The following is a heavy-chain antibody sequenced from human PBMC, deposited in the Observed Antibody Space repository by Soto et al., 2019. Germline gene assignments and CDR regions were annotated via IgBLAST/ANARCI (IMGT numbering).Heavy chain of an antibody. CDR2: INPSGGST. D-gene: IGHD2-15*01. CDR3: ASCSGGSCYSILFTY. CDR1: GYTFTSYY. V-gene: IGHV1-46*01. J-gene: IGHJ4*02. Sequence: ASVKVSCKASGYTFTSYYMHCVRQAPGQGLEWMGVINPSGGSTSYAQKFQGRVTMTRDTSTSTVYMELSSLRSEDTAVYYCASCSGGSCYSILFTYWGQGTLVTVSS.